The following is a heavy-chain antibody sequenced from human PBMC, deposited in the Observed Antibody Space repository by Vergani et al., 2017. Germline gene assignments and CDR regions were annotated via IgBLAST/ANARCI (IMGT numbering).Heavy chain of an antibody. J-gene: IGHJ4*02. CDR1: GFTLSNYD. Sequence: QVQLVESGGGVVQRGGSLRLSCSTSGFTLSNYDMQWIRQGTGKGLEVVAFIQFAGSNHYYADSVKGRFTRSRDFSKNTLYLQRNSLRTDDTATYYCAKHFRGWGIDYWGQGTQVIVSS. CDR3: AKHFRGWGIDY. V-gene: IGHV3-30*02. D-gene: IGHD3-16*01. CDR2: IQFAGSNH.